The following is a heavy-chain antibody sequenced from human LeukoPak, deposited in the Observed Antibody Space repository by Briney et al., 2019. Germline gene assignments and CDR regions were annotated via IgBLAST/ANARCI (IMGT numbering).Heavy chain of an antibody. CDR3: ARGAKDSSGYSPTYAFDI. CDR2: INPNTANP. CDR1: GYSFVTSD. Sequence: ASVKVSCKASGYSFVTSDINWVRQAPGQGLEWMGWINPNTANPTYAQDFTGRFVFSLDTSVNTAYLQISSLKAEDTAVYYCARGAKDSSGYSPTYAFDIWGQGTMVTVSS. V-gene: IGHV7-4-1*02. D-gene: IGHD3-22*01. J-gene: IGHJ3*02.